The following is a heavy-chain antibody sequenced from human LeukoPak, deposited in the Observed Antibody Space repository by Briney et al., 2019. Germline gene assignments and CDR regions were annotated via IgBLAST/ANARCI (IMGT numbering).Heavy chain of an antibody. CDR3: ARAWFGAKPRFDP. J-gene: IGHJ5*02. D-gene: IGHD3-10*01. V-gene: IGHV1-8*02. Sequence: ASVKVSCKASGYTFTGYYMHWVRQAPGQGLEWMGWMNPNSGNTGYAQKFQGRVTLTRNTSISTAYMELSSLRSEDTAVYYCARAWFGAKPRFDPWGQGTLVTVSS. CDR2: MNPNSGNT. CDR1: GYTFTGYY.